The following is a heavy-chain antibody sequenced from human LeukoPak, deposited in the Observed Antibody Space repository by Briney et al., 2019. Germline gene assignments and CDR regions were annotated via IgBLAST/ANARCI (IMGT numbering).Heavy chain of an antibody. CDR3: ARGLWFGELLGNWFDP. CDR2: IYYSGST. CDR1: GGSISSYY. V-gene: IGHV4-59*08. Sequence: SETLSLTCTVSGGSISSYYWSWIRQPPGKGLEWIGYIYYSGSTNYNPSLKSRVTISVDTSKNQFSLKLSSVTAADTAVYYGARGLWFGELLGNWFDPWGQGTLVTVSS. J-gene: IGHJ5*02. D-gene: IGHD3-10*01.